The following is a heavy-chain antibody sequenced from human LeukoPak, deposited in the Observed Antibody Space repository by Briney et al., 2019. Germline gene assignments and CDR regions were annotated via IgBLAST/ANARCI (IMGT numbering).Heavy chain of an antibody. D-gene: IGHD3-22*01. V-gene: IGHV4-39*01. J-gene: IGHJ3*02. CDR1: GGSINSNTYY. CDR2: IHYSGSPYYYNYRGST. CDR3: ARNDSGGFDAFDI. Sequence: SETLSLTCTVSGGSINSNTYYWGWVRQSPGKGLEWTGSIHYSGSPYYYNYRGSTFYNPSLKSRITISVDTSKNQFSLKLTSVIAADTAIYYCARNDSGGFDAFDIWGQGTMVIVSS.